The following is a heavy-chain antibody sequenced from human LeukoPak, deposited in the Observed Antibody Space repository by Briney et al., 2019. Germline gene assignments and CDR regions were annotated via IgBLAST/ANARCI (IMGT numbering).Heavy chain of an antibody. CDR1: GDSVSSSNFF. D-gene: IGHD6-6*01. V-gene: IGHV4-39*02. Sequence: PSETLSLTCTVSGDSVSSSNFFWGWIHQPPGKGLEWIGSFHYGGSAFYNPSLKSRVTISVDTSNNHFSLKLTSVTAADSAVYYCARHEYQVFPPANWFDPWGQGTLVTFSS. CDR2: FHYGGSA. CDR3: ARHEYQVFPPANWFDP. J-gene: IGHJ5*02.